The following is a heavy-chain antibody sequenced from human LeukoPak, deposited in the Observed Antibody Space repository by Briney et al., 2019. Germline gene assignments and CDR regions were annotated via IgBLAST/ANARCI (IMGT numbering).Heavy chain of an antibody. D-gene: IGHD3-10*01. CDR1: GFTFSNQA. CDR3: AKRGVVIRVVLVGFHKEAYYFDS. CDR2: ISVTGDTT. J-gene: IGHJ4*02. V-gene: IGHV3-23*01. Sequence: GGSLRLSCVASGFTFSNQAMTWVRQTPGKGLEWVSTISVTGDTTYYADSVKGRFTVSRDNSKNTLYAQMNSLTAEDTAVYYCAKRGVVIRVVLVGFHKEAYYFDSWGQGALVTVSS.